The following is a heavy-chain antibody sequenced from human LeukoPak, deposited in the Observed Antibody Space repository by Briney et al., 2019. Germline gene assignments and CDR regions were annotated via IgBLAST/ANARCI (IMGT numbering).Heavy chain of an antibody. V-gene: IGHV4-59*04. J-gene: IGHJ5*02. CDR1: GGSINSYY. CDR2: IYYSGST. Sequence: SETLSLTCTVSGGSINSYYWSWIRQPPGKGLEWIGYIYYSGSTYYNPSLKSRVTISVDTSKNQFSLKLSSVTAADTAVYYCARVWDNSSGWYLVGWFDPWGQGTLVTVSS. CDR3: ARVWDNSSGWYLVGWFDP. D-gene: IGHD6-19*01.